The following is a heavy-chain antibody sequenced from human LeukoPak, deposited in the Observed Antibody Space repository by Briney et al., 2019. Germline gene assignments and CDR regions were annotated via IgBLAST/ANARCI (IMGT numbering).Heavy chain of an antibody. CDR2: IYYSGTT. CDR1: GGSVSSSGSY. Sequence: SETLSLTCTVSGGSVSSSGSYWGWIRQPPGKGLESIGSIYYSGTTYYNPSLKSRVTISVDTSKSQFSLKLTSVTAADTALYYCARTYYGSENYYDYWGQGILVTVSS. D-gene: IGHD3-10*01. V-gene: IGHV4-39*01. CDR3: ARTYYGSENYYDY. J-gene: IGHJ4*02.